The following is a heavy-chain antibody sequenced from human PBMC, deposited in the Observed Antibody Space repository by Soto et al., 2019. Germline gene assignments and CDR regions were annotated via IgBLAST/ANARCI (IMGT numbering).Heavy chain of an antibody. V-gene: IGHV1-69*12. Sequence: QVQLVQSGAEVKKPGSSVKVSCKASGGTFSNYALDWVRQAPGQGLEWMGGIIPIFGTVRHAQNFQVRVTITADESTATAYMALSSLRSEDSAMYYCATGGERDYYDTSGWRWGQGTLVTVSS. D-gene: IGHD3-22*01. CDR1: GGTFSNYA. CDR3: ATGGERDYYDTSGWR. J-gene: IGHJ1*01. CDR2: IIPIFGTV.